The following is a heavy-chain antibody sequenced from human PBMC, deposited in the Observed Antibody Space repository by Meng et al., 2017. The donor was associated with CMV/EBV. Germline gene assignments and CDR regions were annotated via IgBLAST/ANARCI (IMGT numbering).Heavy chain of an antibody. CDR2: IYSGGST. V-gene: IGHV3-66*02. J-gene: IGHJ4*02. Sequence: SGFTVSSNYMRWVRQAPGKELEWVSVIYSGGSTYYADSVKGRFTISRDNSKNTLYLQMNSLRAEDTAVYYCASTPLLWFGEFDEFDYWGQGTLVTVSS. CDR1: GFTVSSNY. CDR3: ASTPLLWFGEFDEFDY. D-gene: IGHD3-10*01.